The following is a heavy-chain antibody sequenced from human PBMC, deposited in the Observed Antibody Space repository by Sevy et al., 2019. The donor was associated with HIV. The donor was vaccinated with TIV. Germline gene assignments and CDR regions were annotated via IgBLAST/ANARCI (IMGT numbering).Heavy chain of an antibody. V-gene: IGHV3-15*01. J-gene: IGHJ4*02. CDR3: TTDPLRGLQPDFDY. CDR2: IKSKTDGGTT. Sequence: GGSLRLSCAASGFTFSNAWMSWVRQAPGKGLEWVGRIKSKTDGGTTDYAEPVKGRFTISRDDSKNTLYLQMNSLKTEDTAVYYCTTDPLRGLQPDFDYWGQGTLVTVSS. CDR1: GFTFSNAW. D-gene: IGHD2-21*01.